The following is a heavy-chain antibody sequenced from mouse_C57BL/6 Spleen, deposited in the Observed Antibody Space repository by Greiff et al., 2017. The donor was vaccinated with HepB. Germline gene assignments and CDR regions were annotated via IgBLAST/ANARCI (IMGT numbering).Heavy chain of an antibody. V-gene: IGHV1-55*01. CDR2: IYPGSGST. J-gene: IGHJ3*01. D-gene: IGHD1-1*01. CDR3: ARRGYGSGAWFAY. CDR1: GYTFTSYW. Sequence: VQLQQSGAELVKPGASVKMSCKASGYTFTSYWITWVKQRPGQGLEWIGDIYPGSGSTNYNEKFKSKATLTVDTSSSTAYMQLSSLTSEDSAVYYCARRGYGSGAWFAYWGQGTLVTVSA.